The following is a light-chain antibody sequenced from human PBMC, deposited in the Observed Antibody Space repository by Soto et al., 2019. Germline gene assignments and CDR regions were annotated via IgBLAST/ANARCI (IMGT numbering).Light chain of an antibody. CDR3: SSYAGSNSLV. V-gene: IGLV2-8*01. CDR1: SSDIGAFDY. J-gene: IGLJ3*02. Sequence: QSALSQPPSASGSPGQSVTISCSGTSSDIGAFDYVSWYLQHPGKSPKLIIYEVNKRPSGVPDRFAGSKSGNTASLTVSGLQSDDEATFYCSSYAGSNSLVFGGGTKLTVL. CDR2: EVN.